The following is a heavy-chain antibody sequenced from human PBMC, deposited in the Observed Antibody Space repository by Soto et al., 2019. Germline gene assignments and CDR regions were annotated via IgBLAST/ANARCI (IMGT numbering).Heavy chain of an antibody. CDR1: GASVPSGDYY. V-gene: IGHV4-30-4*01. CDR3: ARGGLYDLWSGLFD. D-gene: IGHD3-3*01. J-gene: IGHJ4*02. Sequence: QAQLQESGPGLVRPSQTLSLSCSVSGASVPSGDYYWNWIRQTPGAGLEWLGYMHDRGTTSYNPARKSSVTISRDTSKNQFSLKLTSVSAADTAVYFCARGGLYDLWSGLFDWGQGIRVTVSS. CDR2: MHDRGTT.